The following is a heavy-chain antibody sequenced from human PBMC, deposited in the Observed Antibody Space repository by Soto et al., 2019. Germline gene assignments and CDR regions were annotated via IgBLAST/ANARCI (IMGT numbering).Heavy chain of an antibody. J-gene: IGHJ4*02. CDR2: INSDGSRT. CDR3: ARETYRGFYFDY. V-gene: IGHV3-74*01. CDR1: GFTFTDYW. D-gene: IGHD4-4*01. Sequence: GGSLRLSCAASGFTFTDYWTHWVRQAPGKGLVWVSRINSDGSRTSYADSVTGRFTISRDNAKNTLYLQMNSLRVEDTALYYCARETYRGFYFDYWGQGTQVTV.